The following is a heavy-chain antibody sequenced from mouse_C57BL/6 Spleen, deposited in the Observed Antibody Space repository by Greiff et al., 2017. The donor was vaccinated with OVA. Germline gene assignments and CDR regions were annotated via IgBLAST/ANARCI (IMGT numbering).Heavy chain of an antibody. D-gene: IGHD1-1*01. CDR1: GYAFSSSW. J-gene: IGHJ4*01. CDR3: ARNGNGAMDY. CDR2: IYPGDGDT. Sequence: VQVVESGPELVKPGASVKISCKASGYAFSSSWMNWVKQRPGKGLEWIGRIYPGDGDTNYNGKFKGKATLTADKSSSTAYMQLSSLTSEDSAVYFCARNGNGAMDYWGQGTSVTVSS. V-gene: IGHV1-82*01.